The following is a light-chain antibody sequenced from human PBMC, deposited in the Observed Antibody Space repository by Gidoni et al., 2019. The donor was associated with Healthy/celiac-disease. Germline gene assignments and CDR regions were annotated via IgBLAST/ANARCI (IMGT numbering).Light chain of an antibody. Sequence: QAVLTQPASLSASPGASASLTCTLRSGIYVGTYRIYWYQQKPGSPPQYLLRYKSDSDKQQGSGVPSRFSGFKDASANAGILLISGLQSEDEADYYCMIWHSSAVVFGGGTKLTVL. CDR1: SGIYVGTYR. J-gene: IGLJ2*01. CDR3: MIWHSSAVV. CDR2: YKSDSDK. V-gene: IGLV5-45*01.